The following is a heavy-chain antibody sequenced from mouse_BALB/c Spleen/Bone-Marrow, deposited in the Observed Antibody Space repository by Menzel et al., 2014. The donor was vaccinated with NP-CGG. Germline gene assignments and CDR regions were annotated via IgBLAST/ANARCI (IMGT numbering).Heavy chain of an antibody. CDR2: ISNGGGST. CDR1: GFTFSDYY. V-gene: IGHV5-12*02. D-gene: IGHD2-12*01. Sequence: EVKLMESGGGLVQPGGSLKLSCATSGFTFSDYYMYWDRQTPEKRLEWVAYISNGGGSTYYPDTVKGRFTISRDNAKNTLYLQMSRLKSEDTAMYYCARNALYRGYAMDYWGQGTSVTVSS. CDR3: ARNALYRGYAMDY. J-gene: IGHJ4*01.